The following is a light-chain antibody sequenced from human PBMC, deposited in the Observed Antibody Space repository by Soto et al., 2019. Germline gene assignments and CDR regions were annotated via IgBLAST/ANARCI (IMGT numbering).Light chain of an antibody. CDR1: SSNIGKNY. V-gene: IGLV1-51*01. Sequence: QSVLTQPPSVSAAPGQKVTISCSGSSSNIGKNYVSWYQRLPGTAPKLLIYDNTERSSGIPDRFSGSKTVTSATLGIAGLQSGEEADYYCGTWDTSLSAVVFGGGTKLTVL. CDR2: DNT. J-gene: IGLJ2*01. CDR3: GTWDTSLSAVV.